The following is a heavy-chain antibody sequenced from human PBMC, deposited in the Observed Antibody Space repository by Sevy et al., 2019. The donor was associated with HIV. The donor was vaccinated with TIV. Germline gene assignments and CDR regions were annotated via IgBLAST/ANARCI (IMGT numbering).Heavy chain of an antibody. CDR1: GFIFSDYD. V-gene: IGHV3-21*05. D-gene: IGHD3-22*01. CDR2: ISSRSSYI. Sequence: GGSLRLSCAASGFIFSDYDMNWVRQAPGKGLEWISVISSRSSYIKYADSLKGRVTISRDNANNSLFLQLNSLRAENTAVYYCSRAADYYDIAGIHYYGHGALVTVSS. CDR3: SRAADYYDIAGIHY. J-gene: IGHJ4*03.